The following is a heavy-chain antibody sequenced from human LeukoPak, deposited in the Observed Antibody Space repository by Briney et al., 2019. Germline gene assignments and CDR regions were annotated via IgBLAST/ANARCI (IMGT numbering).Heavy chain of an antibody. Sequence: SVKVSCKASGGTFSSYTISWVRQAPGQGLEWMGRIIPILGIANYAQKFQGRVTITADKSTSTAYMELSSLRSEDTAVYYCAREIGDCGGDCYLGAFDIRGQGTMVTVSS. D-gene: IGHD2-21*01. J-gene: IGHJ3*02. V-gene: IGHV1-69*04. CDR3: AREIGDCGGDCYLGAFDI. CDR2: IIPILGIA. CDR1: GGTFSSYT.